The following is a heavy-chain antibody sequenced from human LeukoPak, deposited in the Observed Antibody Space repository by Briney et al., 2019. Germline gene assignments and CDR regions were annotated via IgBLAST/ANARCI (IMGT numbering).Heavy chain of an antibody. Sequence: ASVKVSCKASGGTFTSYAISWVRQAPGQGLEWMGWMNPNSGNTGYAQKFQGRVTMTRNTSISTAYMELSSLRSEDTAVYYCARDPTLPNLGYCSSTSCYFDYWGQGTLVTVSS. V-gene: IGHV1-8*02. CDR1: GGTFTSYA. CDR3: ARDPTLPNLGYCSSTSCYFDY. CDR2: MNPNSGNT. D-gene: IGHD2-2*01. J-gene: IGHJ4*02.